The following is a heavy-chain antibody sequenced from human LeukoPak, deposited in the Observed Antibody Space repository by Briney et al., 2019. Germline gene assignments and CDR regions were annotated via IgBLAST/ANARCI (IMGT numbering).Heavy chain of an antibody. D-gene: IGHD3-10*01. CDR3: ARYVVYGSGKFYFDY. V-gene: IGHV4-39*01. Sequence: SETLSLTCTVSGGSITSSSYYWSWIRQPPGKELEWIASINYGGTTYYNPSLKSRVTISVDTSKNQFSLRLSSVTAADTAVYLCARYVVYGSGKFYFDYWGQGSLVTVSS. J-gene: IGHJ4*02. CDR2: INYGGTT. CDR1: GGSITSSSYY.